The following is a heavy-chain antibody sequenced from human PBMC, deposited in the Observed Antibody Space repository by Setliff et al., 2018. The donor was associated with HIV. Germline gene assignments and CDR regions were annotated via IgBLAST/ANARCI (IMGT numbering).Heavy chain of an antibody. CDR3: ARSPSYRSSWEYYFDY. V-gene: IGHV4-61*05. CDR2: IYTSRGT. CDR1: GGSISSSGYY. J-gene: IGHJ4*02. Sequence: PSETLSLTCSVSGGSISSSGYYWSWIRQHPGKGLEWIGYIYTSRGTNYNHSLRTRVIISVDTSNQFSLKLSSVTAADAAVYYCARSPSYRSSWEYYFDYWGQGILVTVSS. D-gene: IGHD6-13*01.